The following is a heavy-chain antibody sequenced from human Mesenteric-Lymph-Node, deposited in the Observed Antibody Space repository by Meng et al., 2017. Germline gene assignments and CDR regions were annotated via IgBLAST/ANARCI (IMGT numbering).Heavy chain of an antibody. CDR3: AASLGSGYYPFDY. V-gene: IGHV1-2*06. Sequence: ASVKVSCKASGYTFTGYYMHWVRQAPGQGLEWMGRINPNSGGTNYAQKFQGRVTMTRDTSISTAYMELSTLRSDDTAVYYCAASLGSGYYPFDYWGQGTLVTVSS. CDR2: INPNSGGT. D-gene: IGHD3-22*01. J-gene: IGHJ4*02. CDR1: GYTFTGYY.